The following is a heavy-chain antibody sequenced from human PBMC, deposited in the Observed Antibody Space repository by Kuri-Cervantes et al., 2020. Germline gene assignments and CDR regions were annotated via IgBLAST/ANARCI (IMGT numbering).Heavy chain of an antibody. Sequence: ESLKISCAVSGYSISSGYYWGWIRQPPGKGLEWIGSVYHSGSSYYNPSLKSRVTISVDTSKNQLSLRLSSVTAADTAVYYCARGIQLWTYYFDYWGQGTLVTVSS. V-gene: IGHV4-38-2*01. J-gene: IGHJ4*02. CDR3: ARGIQLWTYYFDY. CDR1: GYSISSGYY. D-gene: IGHD5-18*01. CDR2: VYHSGSS.